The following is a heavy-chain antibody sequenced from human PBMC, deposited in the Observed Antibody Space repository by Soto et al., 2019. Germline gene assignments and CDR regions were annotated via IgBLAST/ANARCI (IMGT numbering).Heavy chain of an antibody. CDR1: GGAISGYY. D-gene: IGHD3-22*01. Sequence: SETLSLTCTLSGGAISGYYWTWLRQSAGKGLEWIGRIYDSGSTNYNPSLTIRVTLPVDRAKQNFSLNLTSVTADDTAVHYCARAEYFYESSGYYAAPLFGQWGHGVMVTVSP. CDR3: ARAEYFYESSGYYAAPLFGQ. V-gene: IGHV4-4*07. J-gene: IGHJ4*01. CDR2: IYDSGST.